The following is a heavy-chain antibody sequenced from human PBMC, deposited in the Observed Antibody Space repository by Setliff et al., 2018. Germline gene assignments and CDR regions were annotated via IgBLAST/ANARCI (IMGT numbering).Heavy chain of an antibody. Sequence: ASVKVSCKASGYIFAGYYMHWVRQTPGQGLEWMGWISPHNGKTYYAPKFQDRITMTTDTSTTTAYMELSSLRPDDTAIYFCSRLVRFCTRTSCQRLSGDDFWGQGTLVTVSS. V-gene: IGHV1-18*04. CDR2: ISPHNGKT. CDR1: GYIFAGYY. D-gene: IGHD2-2*01. CDR3: SRLVRFCTRTSCQRLSGDDF. J-gene: IGHJ4*02.